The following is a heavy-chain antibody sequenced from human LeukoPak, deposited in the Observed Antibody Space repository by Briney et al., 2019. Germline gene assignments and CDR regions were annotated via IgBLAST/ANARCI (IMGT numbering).Heavy chain of an antibody. CDR2: ITSGSSHI. J-gene: IGHJ6*03. CDR1: GFTFSSYS. Sequence: PGGSLRLSCAAPGFTFSSYSMNWVRQTPGQGLEWVSSITSGSSHIYYADSVKGRFTISRDNAKSSLYLQMNSLRAEDTAVYYCARDPYSGSYGADYYYYMDVWGKGTTVTISS. D-gene: IGHD1-26*01. CDR3: ARDPYSGSYGADYYYYMDV. V-gene: IGHV3-21*01.